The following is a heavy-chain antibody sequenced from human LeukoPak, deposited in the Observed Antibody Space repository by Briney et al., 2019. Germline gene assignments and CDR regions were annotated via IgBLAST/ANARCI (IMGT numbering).Heavy chain of an antibody. Sequence: GGSLRLSCAASGFTFSSYAMSWVRQAPGKGLEWVSAISGSGGSTYYADSVKGRFTISRDNSKNTLHLQMNSLRAEDTAVYYCATTATIAVAEGYWGQGTLVTVSS. J-gene: IGHJ4*02. D-gene: IGHD6-19*01. CDR3: ATTATIAVAEGY. V-gene: IGHV3-23*01. CDR1: GFTFSSYA. CDR2: ISGSGGST.